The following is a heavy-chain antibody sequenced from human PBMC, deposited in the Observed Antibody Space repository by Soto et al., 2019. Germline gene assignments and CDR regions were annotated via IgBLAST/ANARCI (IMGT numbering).Heavy chain of an antibody. CDR2: MLYSGLT. CDR3: APLSVSLSGPYGIHV. CDR1: GYSVSSSDYY. J-gene: IGHJ6*02. D-gene: IGHD2-15*01. Sequence: SETLSLTCSVSGYSVSSSDYYWAWIRQPPGKGLEWIGGMLYSGLTYYNPSLKSRVTLSVDTSKNQFSVRLNSVTASDTAVYYCAPLSVSLSGPYGIHVWGQGTTVTVSS. V-gene: IGHV4-39*01.